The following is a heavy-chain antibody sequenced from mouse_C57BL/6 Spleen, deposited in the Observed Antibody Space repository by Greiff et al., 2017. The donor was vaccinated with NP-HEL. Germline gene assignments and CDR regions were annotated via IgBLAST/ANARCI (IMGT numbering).Heavy chain of an antibody. V-gene: IGHV1-76*01. Sequence: VQLQQSGAELVRPGASVKLSCKASGYTFTDYYIHWVKQRPGQGLEWIAMIYPGSGNTYYNEKFKGKATLPVDNSSSTAYMQLSSLTSEDSAVYFYAGDDSPYGSHAWFAYWGQGTLVTVSA. CDR1: GYTFTDYY. D-gene: IGHD1-1*01. CDR3: AGDDSPYGSHAWFAY. J-gene: IGHJ3*01. CDR2: IYPGSGNT.